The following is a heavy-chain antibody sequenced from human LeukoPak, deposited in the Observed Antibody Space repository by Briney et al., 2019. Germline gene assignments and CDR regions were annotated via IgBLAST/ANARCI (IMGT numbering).Heavy chain of an antibody. Sequence: SETPSLTCTVSGGSISSYYWSWIRQPPGKGLEWIGYIYYSGSTNYNPSLKSRVTISVDTSKNQFSLKLSSVTAADTAVYYCARRPHNYYDSSGYYFDPWGQGTLVTVSS. J-gene: IGHJ5*02. CDR1: GGSISSYY. V-gene: IGHV4-59*01. D-gene: IGHD3-22*01. CDR3: ARRPHNYYDSSGYYFDP. CDR2: IYYSGST.